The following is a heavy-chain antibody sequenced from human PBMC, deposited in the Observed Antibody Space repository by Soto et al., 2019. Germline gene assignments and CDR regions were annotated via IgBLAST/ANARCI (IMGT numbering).Heavy chain of an antibody. CDR2: INPSGGST. V-gene: IGHV1-46*03. CDR3: ARDFYSGYDSNWFDP. D-gene: IGHD5-12*01. J-gene: IGHJ5*02. Sequence: APVKVSCKASGYTFTSYYMHWVRQAPGQGLEWMGIINPSGGSTSYAQKFQGRVTMTRDTSTSTVYMELSSLRSEDTAVYYCARDFYSGYDSNWFDPWGQGTLVTVSS. CDR1: GYTFTSYY.